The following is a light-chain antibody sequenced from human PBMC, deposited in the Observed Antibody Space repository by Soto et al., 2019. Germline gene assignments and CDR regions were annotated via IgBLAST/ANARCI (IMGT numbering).Light chain of an antibody. J-gene: IGKJ4*01. V-gene: IGKV2D-29*02. Sequence: EIVMTQTPLSLSVTPGQPASISCKSSQSLLHSDGKTYLYWYLQKPGQSQQLLIYEAANRFSGVXDXXSVSGSGTDFTLKISRVEAEDVGVYYCMQSKQFPLTFGGGTKVEIK. CDR3: MQSKQFPLT. CDR2: EAA. CDR1: QSLLHSDGKTY.